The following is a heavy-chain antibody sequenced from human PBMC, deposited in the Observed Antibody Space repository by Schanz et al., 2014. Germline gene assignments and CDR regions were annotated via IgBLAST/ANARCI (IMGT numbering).Heavy chain of an antibody. Sequence: QVQLVESGGGLVKPGGSLRLSCAASGFTFSDNFMSWIRQAPGKGLEWISYITTSTSYTNYADSVKGRFTISRDNAKKSLFLQRTRLRAEDTAVYYRARRGCMGAFDIWGQGTMVTVSS. CDR2: ITTSTSYT. V-gene: IGHV3-11*06. CDR1: GFTFSDNF. CDR3: ARRGCMGAFDI. D-gene: IGHD2-8*01. J-gene: IGHJ3*02.